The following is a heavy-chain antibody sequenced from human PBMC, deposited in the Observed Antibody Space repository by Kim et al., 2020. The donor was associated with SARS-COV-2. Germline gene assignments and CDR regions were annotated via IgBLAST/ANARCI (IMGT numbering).Heavy chain of an antibody. Sequence: SETLSLTCAVYGGSFSGYYWSWIRQPPGKGLEWIGEINHSGSTNYNPSLKSRVTISVDTSKNQFSLKLSSVTTADTAVYYCARSSYSSSWYGAHYYFDYWGPGTLVTVSS. D-gene: IGHD6-13*01. CDR1: GGSFSGYY. CDR3: ARSSYSSSWYGAHYYFDY. CDR2: INHSGST. V-gene: IGHV4-34*01. J-gene: IGHJ4*02.